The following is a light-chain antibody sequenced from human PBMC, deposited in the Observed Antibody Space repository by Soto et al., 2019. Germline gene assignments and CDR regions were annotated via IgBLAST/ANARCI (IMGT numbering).Light chain of an antibody. CDR1: ISYIGGYNF. J-gene: IGLJ2*01. CDR2: DVN. V-gene: IGLV2-14*01. CDR3: ASYTRTTTLV. Sequence: QSVLTRTASVSGSPGQSIAISCTGTISYIGGYNFISWYQHHPGKAPKLVIYDVNNRPSGISYRFSGSKSGNTASLTISGLQAEDEADYYCASYTRTTTLVFGGGTKVTVL.